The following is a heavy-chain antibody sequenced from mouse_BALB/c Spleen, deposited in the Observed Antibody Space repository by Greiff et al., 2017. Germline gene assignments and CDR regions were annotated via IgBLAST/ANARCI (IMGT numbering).Heavy chain of an antibody. CDR3: ARHWDDAMDY. D-gene: IGHD4-1*01. CDR1: GYSFTGYY. J-gene: IGHJ4*01. Sequence: EVQLQQSGPELVKPGASVKISCKASGYSFTGYYMHWVKQSHVKSLEWIGRINPYNGATSYNQNFKDKASLTVDKSSSTAYMELHSLTSEDSAVYYCARHWDDAMDYWGQGTSVTVSS. V-gene: IGHV1-31*01. CDR2: INPYNGAT.